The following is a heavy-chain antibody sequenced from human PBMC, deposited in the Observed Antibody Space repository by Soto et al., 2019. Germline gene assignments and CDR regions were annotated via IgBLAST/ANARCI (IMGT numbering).Heavy chain of an antibody. J-gene: IGHJ6*02. D-gene: IGHD4-4*01. CDR1: GGSISSGGYY. V-gene: IGHV4-31*03. Sequence: PSETLSLTCTVSGGSISSGGYYWSWIRQHPGKGLEWIGYIYCSGSTYYNPSLKSRVTVSVDTSKNQFSLKLSSVTAADTAVYYCARGPGYSHKIYYYGMDVWGQGTTVTVSS. CDR2: IYCSGST. CDR3: ARGPGYSHKIYYYGMDV.